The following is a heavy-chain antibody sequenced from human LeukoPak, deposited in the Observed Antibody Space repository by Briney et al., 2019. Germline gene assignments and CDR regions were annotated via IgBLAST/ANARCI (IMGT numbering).Heavy chain of an antibody. V-gene: IGHV4-61*02. D-gene: IGHD2-2*01. J-gene: IGHJ4*02. CDR3: ARDLVGYCSSTSCYGDRGFDY. CDR2: IYTSGST. Sequence: SQTLSLTCTVSGGSISSGSYYWSWIRQPAGKGLEWIGRIYTSGSTNYNPSLKSRVTMSVDTSKNQFSLKLSSVTAADTAVYYCARDLVGYCSSTSCYGDRGFDYWGQGTLVTVSS. CDR1: GGSISSGSYY.